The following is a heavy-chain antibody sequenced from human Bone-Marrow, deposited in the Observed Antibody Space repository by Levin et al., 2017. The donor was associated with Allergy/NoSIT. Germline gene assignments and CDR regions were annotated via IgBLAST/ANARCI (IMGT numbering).Heavy chain of an antibody. J-gene: IGHJ4*02. CDR3: ARVALPRYRTSTSCSDSGYYFDY. Sequence: SCAASGFTFSSYDMHWVRQATGRGLEWVSAIGTAADSYYSGPVKGRFTVSRDNAKNSFYLLLNSLRAGDTAVYYCARVALPRYRTSTSCSDSGYYFDYWGQGTLVTVSS. CDR1: GFTFSSYD. CDR2: IGTAADS. V-gene: IGHV3-13*04. D-gene: IGHD2-2*01.